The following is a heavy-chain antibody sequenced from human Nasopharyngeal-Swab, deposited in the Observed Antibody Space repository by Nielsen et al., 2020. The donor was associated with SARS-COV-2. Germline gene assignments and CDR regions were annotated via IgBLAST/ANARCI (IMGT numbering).Heavy chain of an antibody. D-gene: IGHD5-18*01. J-gene: IGHJ6*02. V-gene: IGHV3-11*03. Sequence: GESLKISCAASGFTFSDYYMSWIHQAPGKGLEWVSYISSSSSYTNYADSVKGRFTISRDNAKNSLYLQMNSLRAEDTAVYYWARGGYSYGYHGMDVWGQGTTVTVSS. CDR3: ARGGYSYGYHGMDV. CDR2: ISSSSSYT. CDR1: GFTFSDYY.